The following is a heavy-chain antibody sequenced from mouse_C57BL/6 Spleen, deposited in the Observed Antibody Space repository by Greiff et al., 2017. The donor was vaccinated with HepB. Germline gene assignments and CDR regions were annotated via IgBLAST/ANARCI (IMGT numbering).Heavy chain of an antibody. CDR2: IWSGGST. J-gene: IGHJ4*01. CDR3: AKKGGRYAMDY. V-gene: IGHV2-4*01. CDR1: GFSLTSYG. Sequence: VKLMESGPGLVQPSQSLSITCTVSGFSLTSYGVHWVRQPPGKGLEWLGVIWSGGSTDYNAAFISRLSISKDNSKSQVFFKMNSLQADDTAIYYCAKKGGRYAMDYWGQGTSVTVSS.